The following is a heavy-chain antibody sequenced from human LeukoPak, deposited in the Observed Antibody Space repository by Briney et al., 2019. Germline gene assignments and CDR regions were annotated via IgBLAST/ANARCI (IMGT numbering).Heavy chain of an antibody. D-gene: IGHD6-13*01. V-gene: IGHV4-59*08. CDR1: GGSISSYY. J-gene: IGHJ3*02. CDR2: IYYSGTT. Sequence: SETLSLTCTVSGGSISSYYWTWIRQPPGRGLEWIGYIYYSGTTNYNPSLKSRVTVSVDTSKNQFSLKLSSVTAADTAVYYCAIQNFDGASSSWLNDAFDIWGQGTMVTVSS. CDR3: AIQNFDGASSSWLNDAFDI.